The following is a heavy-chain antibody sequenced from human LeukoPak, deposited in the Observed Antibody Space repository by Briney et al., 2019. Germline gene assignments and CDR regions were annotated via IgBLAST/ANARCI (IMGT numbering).Heavy chain of an antibody. CDR2: ISGSGGST. D-gene: IGHD3-3*01. Sequence: GGSLRLSCAASGCTFSSYAMSWVRPAPGPGLDWVSPISGSGGSTYHADSVKGRFTISRDNSKNTLYLQMNSLRAEDTAVYYCAKNRASYDFWSGYLNWFDPWGQGTLVTVSS. CDR3: AKNRASYDFWSGYLNWFDP. CDR1: GCTFSSYA. V-gene: IGHV3-23*01. J-gene: IGHJ5*02.